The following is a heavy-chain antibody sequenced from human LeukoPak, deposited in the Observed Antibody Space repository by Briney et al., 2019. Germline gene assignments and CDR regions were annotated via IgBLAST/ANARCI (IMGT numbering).Heavy chain of an antibody. D-gene: IGHD2-2*01. Sequence: SVKVSCKASGGTFSSYAISWVRQAPGQGLEWMGGIIPIFGTANYAQKFQGRVTITTDESTSTAYMELSSLRSEDTAVYYCARDKGVIVGVGPGAFDIWGQGTMVTVSS. J-gene: IGHJ3*02. V-gene: IGHV1-69*05. CDR1: GGTFSSYA. CDR2: IIPIFGTA. CDR3: ARDKGVIVGVGPGAFDI.